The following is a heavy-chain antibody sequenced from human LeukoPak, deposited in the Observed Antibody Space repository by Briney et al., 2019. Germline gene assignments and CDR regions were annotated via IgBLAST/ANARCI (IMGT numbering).Heavy chain of an antibody. V-gene: IGHV4-59*08. D-gene: IGHD6-19*01. CDR1: ADSLHSYY. CDR3: ARHASGWVGEFDY. CDR2: IDYSGNT. J-gene: IGHJ4*02. Sequence: PSETLSLTCTVCADSLHSYYWSWIRQPPGKGLEWIGHIDYSGNTDHNPSLRSRLTISVDTSKNQFSLKLSSVTAADTAVYYCARHASGWVGEFDYWGQGTLVTVSS.